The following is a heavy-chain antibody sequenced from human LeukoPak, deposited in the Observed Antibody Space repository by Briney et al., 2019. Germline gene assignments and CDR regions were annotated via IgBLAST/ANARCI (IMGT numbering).Heavy chain of an antibody. Sequence: GGSLRLSCAASGFTVSSNFMSWVRQAPGKGLEWVSIIYSGSSTYYADSVKGRFTISRDNSKNTLYLQMNSLRAEDTAVYYCAREYGGYYVDYWGQGTLVTVSS. V-gene: IGHV3-53*01. D-gene: IGHD3-22*01. CDR3: AREYGGYYVDY. J-gene: IGHJ4*02. CDR1: GFTVSSNF. CDR2: IYSGSST.